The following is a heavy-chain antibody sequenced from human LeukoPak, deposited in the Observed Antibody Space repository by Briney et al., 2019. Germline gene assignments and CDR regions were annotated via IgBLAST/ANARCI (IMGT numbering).Heavy chain of an antibody. J-gene: IGHJ5*02. CDR3: ATTNFWSGYVFDT. V-gene: IGHV5-10-1*01. D-gene: IGHD3-3*01. CDR2: IDPSDSYT. CDR1: GYSFDNYW. Sequence: GESLRISCKGSGYSFDNYWITWLRQMPGKGLEWMGRIDPSDSYTDYSPSFQGHVTISSDNSISTAYLQWSSLKASDTAMYYCATTNFWSGYVFDTWGQGTLVTVSS.